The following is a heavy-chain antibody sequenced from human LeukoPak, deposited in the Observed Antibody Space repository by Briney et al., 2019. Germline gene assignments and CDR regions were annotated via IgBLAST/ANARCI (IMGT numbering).Heavy chain of an antibody. V-gene: IGHV3-23*01. CDR3: AREAGFGYCSGGSCLDAFDI. CDR1: GFTFSNSG. CDR2: ISGSGNST. Sequence: GGSLRLSCAASGFTFSNSGMSWVRQAPGKGLEWVSSISGSGNSTHYAESVKGRFTISRDNSKNTLYLQMNSLRADDTAVFYCAREAGFGYCSGGSCLDAFDIWGQGTMVTVSS. D-gene: IGHD2-15*01. J-gene: IGHJ3*02.